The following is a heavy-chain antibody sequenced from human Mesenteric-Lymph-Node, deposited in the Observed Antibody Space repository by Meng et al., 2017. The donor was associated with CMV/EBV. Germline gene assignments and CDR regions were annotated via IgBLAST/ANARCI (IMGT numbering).Heavy chain of an antibody. Sequence: SETLSLTCTVSGGSISSSSYYWGWIRQPPGKGLEWIGSVYYSGDSYYNPSLKSRVTISITTSKNQFSLRLSSVTATDPAVYYCARLDSSGGYEGSFDLWGQRTVVTV. CDR1: GGSISSSSYY. CDR3: ARLDSSGGYEGSFDL. CDR2: VYYSGDS. J-gene: IGHJ4*02. V-gene: IGHV4-39*07. D-gene: IGHD6-13*01.